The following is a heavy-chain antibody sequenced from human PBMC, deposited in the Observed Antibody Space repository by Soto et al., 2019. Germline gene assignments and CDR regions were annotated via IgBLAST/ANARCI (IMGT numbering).Heavy chain of an antibody. CDR1: GYTFTTYG. J-gene: IGHJ6*02. D-gene: IGHD3-16*01. CDR3: AREGEMPYYYYGLDV. Sequence: QVQLVQSGAEVRKPGASVKVSCKASGYTFTTYGITWVRQAPGQGLEWMGWISGYDGHTKYAQKFQGRIIMTTDTSMSTVYMDLRSLRSDDTAVYYCAREGEMPYYYYGLDVWGQGTTVTVSS. CDR2: ISGYDGHT. V-gene: IGHV1-18*01.